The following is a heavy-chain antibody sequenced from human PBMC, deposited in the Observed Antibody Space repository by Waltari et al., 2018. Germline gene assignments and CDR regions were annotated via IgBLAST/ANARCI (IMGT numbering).Heavy chain of an antibody. CDR1: GYSISRGYH. CDR3: ARHVEDYYYYYYMDV. Sequence: QVQLQESGPGLVKPSETLSPTCAVPGYSISRGYHWGWIRQPPGKGLEWIGSIYLSVDTSKNQFSLKLSSVTAADTAVYYCARHVEDYYYYYYMDVWGKGTTVTVSS. V-gene: IGHV4-38-2*01. D-gene: IGHD2-21*01. J-gene: IGHJ6*03. CDR2: IY.